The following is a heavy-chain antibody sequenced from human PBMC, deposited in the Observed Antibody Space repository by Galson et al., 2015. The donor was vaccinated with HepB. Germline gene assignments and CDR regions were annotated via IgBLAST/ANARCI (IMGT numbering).Heavy chain of an antibody. V-gene: IGHV1-24*01. D-gene: IGHD2-15*01. Sequence: SVKVSCKVSGYTLTELSMHWVRQAPGKGLEWMGGFDPEDGETIYAQKFQGRVTMTEDTSTDTAYMELSSLRSEDTAVYYCATDAVVPDRPNYYYYGMDVWGQGTTVTVSS. J-gene: IGHJ6*02. CDR3: ATDAVVPDRPNYYYYGMDV. CDR1: GYTLTELS. CDR2: FDPEDGET.